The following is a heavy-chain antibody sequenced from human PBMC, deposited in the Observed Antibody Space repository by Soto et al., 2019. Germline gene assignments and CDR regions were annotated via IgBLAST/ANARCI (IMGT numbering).Heavy chain of an antibody. CDR3: AKGGAGELHFDY. CDR1: GFTFSSYG. J-gene: IGHJ4*02. CDR2: ISYDGSNK. D-gene: IGHD1-26*01. Sequence: QVQLVESGGGVVQPGRSLRLSCAASGFTFSSYGMHWVRQAPGKGLEWVAVISYDGSNKYYADSVKGRFTISRDNSKNTLYLQMNSLRAEDTAVYYCAKGGAGELHFDYWGQGTLVTVSS. V-gene: IGHV3-30*18.